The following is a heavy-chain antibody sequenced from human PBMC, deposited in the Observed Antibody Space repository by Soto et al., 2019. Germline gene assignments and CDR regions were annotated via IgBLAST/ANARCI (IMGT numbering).Heavy chain of an antibody. V-gene: IGHV1-69*01. D-gene: IGHD3-16*01. CDR3: ARVGQYPKSSFYSGIDV. CDR1: GGTFSTYS. CDR2: SLPIFGTS. Sequence: QVQLVQSGAEVKKPGSSVTVSCKASGGTFSTYSISWVRQAPGQGLEWMGESLPIFGTSHYAQNFQSSVTIAADESTSTVYMELSSLRSDDPAVYDGARVGQYPKSSFYSGIDVWGQGTTV. J-gene: IGHJ6*02.